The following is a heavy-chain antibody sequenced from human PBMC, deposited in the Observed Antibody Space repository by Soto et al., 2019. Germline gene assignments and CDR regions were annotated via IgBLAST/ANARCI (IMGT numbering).Heavy chain of an antibody. Sequence: QVQLQESGPGLVKPSQTLSLSCSVSGVSITTSGHYWNWVRQRPGRGLEWIGYLDSSGTTYYNPSLKIGLAMSVEPSTTQISLKLSSVTAADAALYFCALGMFMDVWGRGTTVSVSS. D-gene: IGHD3-16*01. V-gene: IGHV4-31*03. J-gene: IGHJ6*03. CDR2: LDSSGTT. CDR3: ALGMFMDV. CDR1: GVSITTSGHY.